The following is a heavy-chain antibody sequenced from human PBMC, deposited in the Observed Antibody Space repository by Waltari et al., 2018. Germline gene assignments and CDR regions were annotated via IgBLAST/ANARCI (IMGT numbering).Heavy chain of an antibody. Sequence: QVQLVQSGAEVKKPGASVKVSCKASGYTFTGYYMHWVRQAPGQGLEWMGWINPNSGGTNYAQKFQGRVTMTRDTSISTAYMELSRLRSDDTAVYYCARGIVVVVAQLPQFPWGQGTLVTVSS. J-gene: IGHJ5*02. CDR2: INPNSGGT. V-gene: IGHV1-2*02. D-gene: IGHD2-15*01. CDR3: ARGIVVVVAQLPQFP. CDR1: GYTFTGYY.